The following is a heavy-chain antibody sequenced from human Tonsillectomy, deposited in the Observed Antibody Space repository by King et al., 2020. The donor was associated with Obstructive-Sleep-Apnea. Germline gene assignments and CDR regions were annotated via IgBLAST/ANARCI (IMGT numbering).Heavy chain of an antibody. CDR3: ARDSNYDVWGSYSPYNWFDP. CDR1: GGSISSYY. D-gene: IGHD3-3*01. J-gene: IGHJ5*02. V-gene: IGHV4-59*01. CDR2: TYYSGST. Sequence: QLQESGPRLVKPSETLSLTCTVSGGSISSYYWSWIRQPPGKGLEWIGNTYYSGSTNYNPSLKSRVTISVDTSKNQFSLKLNSVTAADTAVYYWARDSNYDVWGSYSPYNWFDPGGQGTLVTVSS.